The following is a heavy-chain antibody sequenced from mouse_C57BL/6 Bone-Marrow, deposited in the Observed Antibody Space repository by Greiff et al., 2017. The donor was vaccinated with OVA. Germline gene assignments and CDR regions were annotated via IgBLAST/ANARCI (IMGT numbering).Heavy chain of an antibody. CDR1: GYTFTSYW. CDR3: ARPYYDYESYYFDY. Sequence: QVQLQQPGAELVKPGASVKLSCKASGYTFTSYWMHWVKQRPGQGLEWIGMIHPNSGSTNYNEKFKSKATLTVDKSSSTAYMQLSSLTSEDSAVYYCARPYYDYESYYFDYWGQGTTLTVSS. CDR2: IHPNSGST. V-gene: IGHV1-64*01. J-gene: IGHJ2*01. D-gene: IGHD2-4*01.